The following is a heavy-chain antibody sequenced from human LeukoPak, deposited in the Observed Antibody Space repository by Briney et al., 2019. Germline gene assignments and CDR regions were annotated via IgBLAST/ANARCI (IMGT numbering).Heavy chain of an antibody. V-gene: IGHV4-30-2*01. CDR2: IYHSGST. D-gene: IGHD3-3*01. J-gene: IGHJ4*02. Sequence: SQTLSLTCAVSGGSISSGGYSWSWIRQPPGTGLEWIGYIYHSGSTYYNPSLKSRVTISVDRSKNQFSLKLSSVTAADTAVYYCAGSYDFWSGYYYYFDYWGQGTLVTVSS. CDR3: AGSYDFWSGYYYYFDY. CDR1: GGSISSGGYS.